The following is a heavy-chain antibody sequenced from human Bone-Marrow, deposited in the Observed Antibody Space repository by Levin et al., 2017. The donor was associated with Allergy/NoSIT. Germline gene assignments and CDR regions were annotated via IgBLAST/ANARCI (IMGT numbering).Heavy chain of an antibody. V-gene: IGHV3-7*03. CDR2: IHPDGSHT. CDR1: AFTFSNYF. J-gene: IGHJ4*02. D-gene: IGHD4-17*01. Sequence: GGSLRLSCEASAFTFSNYFMNWVRQAPGKGLQFVANIHPDGSHTYYVDSVRGRFTISRDNAKNLLYLQMNSLRAEDTSMYFCARGFYGAMDQWGQGALVTVSS. CDR3: ARGFYGAMDQ.